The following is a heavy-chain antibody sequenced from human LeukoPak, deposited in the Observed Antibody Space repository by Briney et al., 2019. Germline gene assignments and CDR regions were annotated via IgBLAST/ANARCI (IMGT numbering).Heavy chain of an antibody. CDR3: AKGPHIVVVTAIDN. CDR2: ISGNGGST. J-gene: IGHJ4*02. CDR1: GFTFSSYA. D-gene: IGHD2-21*02. Sequence: PGGSLRLSCAASGFTFSSYAMSWVRQAPGKGLEWVSGISGNGGSTYYADSVKGRFTISRDNSKDTVYLQMNSLRGEDTAVYYCAKGPHIVVVTAIDNWGQGTLVTVSS. V-gene: IGHV3-23*01.